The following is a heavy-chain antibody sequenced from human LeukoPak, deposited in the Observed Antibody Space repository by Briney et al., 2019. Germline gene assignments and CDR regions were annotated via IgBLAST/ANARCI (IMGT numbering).Heavy chain of an antibody. Sequence: SETLSLTCTVSGGSISSYYWSWIRQPAGKGLEWIGRIYTSGSTNYNPSLTSRVTMSVDTSKNQFSLMVTSVTAADTAVYYCARIQLGVVVAPIDYWGQGTLVTVSS. CDR1: GGSISSYY. V-gene: IGHV4-4*07. J-gene: IGHJ4*02. CDR3: ARIQLGVVVAPIDY. CDR2: IYTSGST. D-gene: IGHD2-15*01.